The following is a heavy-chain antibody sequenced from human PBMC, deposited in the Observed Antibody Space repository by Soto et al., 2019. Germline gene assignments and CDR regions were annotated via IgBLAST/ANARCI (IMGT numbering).Heavy chain of an antibody. J-gene: IGHJ4*02. D-gene: IGHD3-10*01. CDR1: GYSFTNSW. CDR2: IYPGDSDT. CDR3: ARAWFGELSL. Sequence: GESLKISCQGSGYSFTNSWIAWVRQMPGKGLECMGIIYPGDSDTRYSPSFQGQVTISRDNAKNTLYLQMNSLRAEDTAVYYCARAWFGELSLWGQGTLVTVSS. V-gene: IGHV5-51*01.